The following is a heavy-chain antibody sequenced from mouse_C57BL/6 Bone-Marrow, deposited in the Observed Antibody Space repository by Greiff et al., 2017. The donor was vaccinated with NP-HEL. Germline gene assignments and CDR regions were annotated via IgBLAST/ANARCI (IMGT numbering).Heavy chain of an antibody. CDR3: AREVYGSSYGCVEV. Sequence: QVQLQQPGAELVMPGASVKLSCKASGYTFTSYWMHWVKQRPGQGLEWIGEIDPSDSYTNSNQKFKGKSTLTVDNSSSTAYMQLSSLTSEDTAVFYGAREVYGSSYGCVEVGGTGTTVTVSS. CDR1: GYTFTSYW. V-gene: IGHV1-69*01. J-gene: IGHJ1*03. D-gene: IGHD1-1*01. CDR2: IDPSDSYT.